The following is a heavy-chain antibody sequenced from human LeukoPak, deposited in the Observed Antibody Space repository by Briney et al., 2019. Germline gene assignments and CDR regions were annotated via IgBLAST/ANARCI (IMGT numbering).Heavy chain of an antibody. J-gene: IGHJ4*02. Sequence: SETLSLTCTVSGYSISSGYYWGWIRQPPGKGLEWIGYIYHSGNTNYSPSLESRVTMSVDTSKNQFSLKLTSVTAADTAVYYCARCDSVTALDYWGQGTLVTVSS. CDR3: ARCDSVTALDY. D-gene: IGHD5-18*01. V-gene: IGHV4-38-2*02. CDR1: GYSISSGYY. CDR2: IYHSGNT.